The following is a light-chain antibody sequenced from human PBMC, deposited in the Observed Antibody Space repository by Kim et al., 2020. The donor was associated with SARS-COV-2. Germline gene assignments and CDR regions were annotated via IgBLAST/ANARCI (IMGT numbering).Light chain of an antibody. J-gene: IGLJ2*01. Sequence: SVPPGQTASITCSGDKLGDKYACWYQQKPGQSPVPVIYQDSKRPSGIPERFSGSNSGNTATLTISGTQAMDEADYYCQAWDSSSVVFGGGTKVTVL. CDR2: QDS. CDR3: QAWDSSSVV. V-gene: IGLV3-1*01. CDR1: KLGDKY.